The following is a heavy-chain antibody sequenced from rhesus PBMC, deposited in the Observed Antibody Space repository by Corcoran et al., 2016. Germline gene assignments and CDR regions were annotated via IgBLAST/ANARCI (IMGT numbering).Heavy chain of an antibody. CDR1: GYTFTDYY. J-gene: IGHJ4*01. CDR2: VDPEDGEA. V-gene: IGHV1-111*02. CDR3: ATVAVGSYNY. D-gene: IGHD4-29*01. Sequence: EVQLVQSGAEVKKPGASVKISCKASGYTFTDYYLHWARQAPGKGLEWMGRVDPEDGEAIPAQKFQATVPIPAAMSTDTAYMALSSLRSEDTAVYYCATVAVGSYNYWGQGVLVTVSS.